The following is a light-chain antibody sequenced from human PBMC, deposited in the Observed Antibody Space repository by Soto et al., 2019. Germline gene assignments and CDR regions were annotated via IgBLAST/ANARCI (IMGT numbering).Light chain of an antibody. CDR1: QSVSSSF. CDR2: AAS. Sequence: EIVLTQSPGTLSLSPGERATLSCRASQSVSSSFLAWYQQKPGQAPRLLIYAASSRATGIPDRFSGSESGTDFTLTISRLEPEDFAVYYCQQYGTSPPSTFGQGTKVEVK. J-gene: IGKJ1*01. CDR3: QQYGTSPPST. V-gene: IGKV3-20*01.